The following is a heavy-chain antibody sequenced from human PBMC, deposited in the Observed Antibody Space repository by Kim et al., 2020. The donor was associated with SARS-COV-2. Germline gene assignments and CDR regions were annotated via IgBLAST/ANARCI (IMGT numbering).Heavy chain of an antibody. Sequence: SETLSLTCAVYGGSFSGFYWSWVRQPPGKGLECIGEITPSGSTSYNPSLESRVTRSIDTSKKQLSLKLTSVTAADTAVYYCARVWDVWGQGTSVTLSS. CDR1: GGSFSGFY. V-gene: IGHV4-34*01. J-gene: IGHJ6*02. CDR3: ARVWDV. CDR2: ITPSGST.